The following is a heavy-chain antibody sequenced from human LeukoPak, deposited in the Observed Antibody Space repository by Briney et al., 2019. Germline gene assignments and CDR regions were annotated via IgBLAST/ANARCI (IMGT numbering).Heavy chain of an antibody. CDR1: VFPYSSYD. Sequence: ECGGPLRLYCAASVFPYSSYDMHWVRQATGEGLEWVSAIGTAGDKYYPGSVKGRFTISRENAKESLYLQMNSLKAGHTAVYYCARAIGNWNFYYYYYYMDVWGEGTTVTISS. CDR3: ARAIGNWNFYYYYYYMDV. CDR2: IGTAGDK. J-gene: IGHJ6*03. D-gene: IGHD1-7*01. V-gene: IGHV3-13*01.